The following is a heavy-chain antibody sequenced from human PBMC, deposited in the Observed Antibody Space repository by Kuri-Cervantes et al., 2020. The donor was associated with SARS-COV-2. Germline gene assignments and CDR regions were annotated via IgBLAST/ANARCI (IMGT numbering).Heavy chain of an antibody. Sequence: SQTLSLTCAVSGYSISSGYYWGWIRQPPGKGLEWIGSIYHSGSTYYNPSLKSRVTISVDTSKNQFSLKLSSVTAADTAVYYCARETIAAAIFDLWGRGTLVTVSS. D-gene: IGHD6-13*01. V-gene: IGHV4-38-2*02. CDR1: GYSISSGYY. J-gene: IGHJ2*01. CDR2: IYHSGST. CDR3: ARETIAAAIFDL.